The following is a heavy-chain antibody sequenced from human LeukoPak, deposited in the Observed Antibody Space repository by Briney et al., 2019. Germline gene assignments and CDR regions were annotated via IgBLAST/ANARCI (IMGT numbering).Heavy chain of an antibody. CDR3: AREDYSGYDFYDY. D-gene: IGHD5-12*01. CDR2: INSDGSSR. CDR1: GFTFSSYW. J-gene: IGHJ4*02. V-gene: IGHV3-74*01. Sequence: PGGSLRLSCAASGFTFSSYWMHWVRQAPGTGLVWVSLINSDGSSRNYADSVKGRFTISRDNAKNTLYLQMNSLRVEDTAVYYCAREDYSGYDFYDYWGQGSLVTVSS.